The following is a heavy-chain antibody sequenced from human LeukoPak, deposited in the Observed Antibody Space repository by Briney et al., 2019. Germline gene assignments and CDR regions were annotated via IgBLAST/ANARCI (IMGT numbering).Heavy chain of an antibody. J-gene: IGHJ3*02. V-gene: IGHV3-30*03. CDR2: ISYDGSNK. CDR3: AREAGYCSSTSCYQEDAFDI. CDR1: GFTFSSYG. Sequence: GGSLRLSCAASGFTFSSYGMHWVRQAPGKGLEWVAVISYDGSNKYYADSVKGRFTISRDNSKNTLYLQMNSLRAEDTAVYYCAREAGYCSSTSCYQEDAFDIWGQGTMVTVSS. D-gene: IGHD2-2*01.